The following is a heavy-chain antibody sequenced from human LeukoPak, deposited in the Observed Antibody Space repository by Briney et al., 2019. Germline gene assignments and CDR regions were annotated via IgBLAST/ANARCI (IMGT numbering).Heavy chain of an antibody. V-gene: IGHV3-7*01. J-gene: IGHJ4*02. D-gene: IGHD3-3*01. Sequence: GGSLRLSCVASGFTFSSYWMNSVRQAPGKGLEWVANIKQDGSEKYYVDSVKGRFTISRDNAKNSLYLQMNSLRAEDTTVYYCARENDFWSGYSPFDYWGQGTLVTVSS. CDR1: GFTFSSYW. CDR2: IKQDGSEK. CDR3: ARENDFWSGYSPFDY.